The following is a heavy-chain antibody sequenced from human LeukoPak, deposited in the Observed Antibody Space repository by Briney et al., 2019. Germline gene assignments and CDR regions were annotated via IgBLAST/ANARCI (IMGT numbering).Heavy chain of an antibody. Sequence: GGSLRLSCAASGFTFSSYWMSWVRQAPGKGLEWVANIKQGGSEKYYVDSVKGRFTISRDNAKNSLYLQMNSLRAEDTAVYYCASYYDFWRGYGEMDVWRKGTTVTVSS. D-gene: IGHD3-3*01. CDR3: ASYYDFWRGYGEMDV. J-gene: IGHJ6*01. CDR1: GFTFSSYW. V-gene: IGHV3-7*01. CDR2: IKQGGSEK.